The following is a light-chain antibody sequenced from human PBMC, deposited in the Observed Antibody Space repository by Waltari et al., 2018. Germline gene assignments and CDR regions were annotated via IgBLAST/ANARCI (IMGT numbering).Light chain of an antibody. CDR3: MQGTQRPYT. Sequence: MVTQTPLSLPVALGQTASISCRSSEGLVFRDGNTYLFWFHQRPGQPPRRLINKVSNRDSGVPDRFSGSGSGTDFTLTISRVEADDVGLYFCMQGTQRPYTFGQGTRLEIE. J-gene: IGKJ2*01. CDR2: KVS. V-gene: IGKV2-30*01. CDR1: EGLVFRDGNTY.